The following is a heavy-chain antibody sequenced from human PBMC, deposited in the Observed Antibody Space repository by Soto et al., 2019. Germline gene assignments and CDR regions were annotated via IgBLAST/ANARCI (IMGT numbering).Heavy chain of an antibody. Sequence: QVQLVESGGGVVQPGRSLRLSCAASGFTFSSYGMHWVRQAPGKGLEWVAVISYDGSNKYYADSVKGRFTISRDNSKNTLYLQMNSVRAEDTALYYCAKDRGTYSMDVWGQGTTVTVSS. J-gene: IGHJ6*02. CDR1: GFTFSSYG. V-gene: IGHV3-30*18. CDR3: AKDRGTYSMDV. CDR2: ISYDGSNK. D-gene: IGHD3-10*01.